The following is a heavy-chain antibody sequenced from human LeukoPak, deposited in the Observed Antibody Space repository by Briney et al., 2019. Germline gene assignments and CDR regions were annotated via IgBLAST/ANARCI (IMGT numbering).Heavy chain of an antibody. CDR2: INHSGST. V-gene: IGHV4-34*01. J-gene: IGHJ4*02. CDR1: GGSFSGYY. D-gene: IGHD6-13*01. CDR3: ARGAPSSSSWTEFDY. Sequence: SETLSLTCAVYGGSFSGYYWSWIRQPPRKGLEWIGEINHSGSTNYNPSLKSRVTISVDTSKNQFSLKLSSVTAADTAVYYCARGAPSSSSWTEFDYWGQGTLVTVSS.